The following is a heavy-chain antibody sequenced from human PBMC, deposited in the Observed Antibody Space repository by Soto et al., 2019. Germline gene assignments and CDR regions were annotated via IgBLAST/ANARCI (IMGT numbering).Heavy chain of an antibody. J-gene: IGHJ4*02. CDR1: GGTFSSYA. CDR3: ARGRASGSYYLLDY. CDR2: IIPIFGTA. V-gene: IGHV1-69*05. D-gene: IGHD3-10*01. Sequence: ASVKVSCKASGGTFSSYAISWVRQAPGQGLEWMGGIIPIFGTANYAQRFQGRVTMTRDTAIRTAYMEVSSLRSDDTAVYYCARGRASGSYYLLDYWGQGTLVTVSS.